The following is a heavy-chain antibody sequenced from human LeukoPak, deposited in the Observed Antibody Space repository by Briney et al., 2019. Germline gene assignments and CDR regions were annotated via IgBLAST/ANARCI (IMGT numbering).Heavy chain of an antibody. J-gene: IGHJ4*02. CDR3: AKEKYSSSWYVVDY. Sequence: AGGSLRLSCAASGFTFDDYAMHWVRQAPGKGLEWVSGISWNSGSIGYADSVKGQFTISRDNAKNSLYLQMNSLRAEDTALYYCAKEKYSSSWYVVDYWGQGTLVTVSS. CDR1: GFTFDDYA. D-gene: IGHD6-13*01. CDR2: ISWNSGSI. V-gene: IGHV3-9*01.